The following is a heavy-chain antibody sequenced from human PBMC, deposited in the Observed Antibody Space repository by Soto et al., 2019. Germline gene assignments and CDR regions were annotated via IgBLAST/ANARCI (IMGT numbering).Heavy chain of an antibody. Sequence: QVQLVQSGAEVKKPGASVTVSCKASGYTFTSYAITWVRQAPGQGLEWMGWISAYNGNTNYAQKLQGRVTMTTDTSTSKAYIELRSLRSDDTAVYYCARDVTPPDYWGHGTLVTVSS. CDR1: GYTFTSYA. J-gene: IGHJ4*01. CDR2: ISAYNGNT. V-gene: IGHV1-18*01. CDR3: ARDVTPPDY.